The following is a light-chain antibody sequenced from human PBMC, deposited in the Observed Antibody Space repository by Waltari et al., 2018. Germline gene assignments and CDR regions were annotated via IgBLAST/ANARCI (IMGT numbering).Light chain of an antibody. V-gene: IGKV3-15*01. J-gene: IGKJ1*01. CDR3: QQYNVWPRT. Sequence: VMTQSPATLSESPGKMVTLTCRASQSVSNNVAGYQQRPGQAPRLLIYGVSTRATDVPAKFSGSRSGTEVTLTINTLQSEDAATYYCQQYNVWPRTFGQGTKVEI. CDR2: GVS. CDR1: QSVSNN.